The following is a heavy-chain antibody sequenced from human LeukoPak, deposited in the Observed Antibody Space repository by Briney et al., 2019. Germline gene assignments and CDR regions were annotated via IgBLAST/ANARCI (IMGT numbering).Heavy chain of an antibody. V-gene: IGHV3-23*01. D-gene: IGHD2-8*01. Sequence: PGGSLRLSCAASGFTFSSYAMSWVRQAPGKGLEWVSSISGSGGSTYYADSVKGRFTISRDNSKNTLYLQMNSLRGEDTAVYYCANNGVSPNYYYGMNVWGQGPTVTVSS. CDR3: ANNGVSPNYYYGMNV. J-gene: IGHJ6*02. CDR1: GFTFSSYA. CDR2: ISGSGGST.